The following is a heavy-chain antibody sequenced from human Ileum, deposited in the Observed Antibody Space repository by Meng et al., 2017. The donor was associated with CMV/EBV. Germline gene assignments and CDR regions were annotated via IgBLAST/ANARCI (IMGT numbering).Heavy chain of an antibody. CDR2: IRYDGSNK. CDR3: AKAGDGYDSSGYYYKHFDY. Sequence: GGSLRLSCAASGFTFSSYGMHWVRQAPGKGLEWVAFIRYDGSNKYYADSVKGRFTISRDNSKNTLYLQMNSLRAEDTAVYYCAKAGDGYDSSGYYYKHFDYWGQGTLVTVSS. D-gene: IGHD3-22*01. J-gene: IGHJ4*02. V-gene: IGHV3-30*02. CDR1: GFTFSSYG.